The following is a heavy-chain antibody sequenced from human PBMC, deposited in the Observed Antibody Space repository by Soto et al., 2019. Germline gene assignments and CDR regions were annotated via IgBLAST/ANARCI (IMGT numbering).Heavy chain of an antibody. Sequence: GGSLRLSCAASGFTFSDFYMTWVRQAPGKGLEWLSYISINSNHKEYGDSVKGRHTISRDNARNSLYLQMNSLRADDTAVYYCVRGGGGGQFDYWGQGTLVTVSS. CDR2: ISINSNHK. CDR1: GFTFSDFY. CDR3: VRGGGGGQFDY. J-gene: IGHJ4*02. D-gene: IGHD2-21*01. V-gene: IGHV3-11*06.